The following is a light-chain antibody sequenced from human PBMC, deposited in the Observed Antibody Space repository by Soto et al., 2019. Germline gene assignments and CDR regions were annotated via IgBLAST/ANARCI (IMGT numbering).Light chain of an antibody. CDR2: SNN. CDR1: SSNIGTNS. J-gene: IGLJ2*01. Sequence: QTVVTQPPSASETPGQRVTISCSGSSSNIGTNSVNWYQQLPGTAPKLLIYSNNQRPSGVPDRFSASKSVTSASLAISGLQSEDEADYYCAAWDDSLKGPVFGGGTKLTVL. CDR3: AAWDDSLKGPV. V-gene: IGLV1-44*01.